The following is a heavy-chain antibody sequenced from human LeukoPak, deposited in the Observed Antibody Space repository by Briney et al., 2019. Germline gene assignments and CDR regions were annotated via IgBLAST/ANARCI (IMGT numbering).Heavy chain of an antibody. D-gene: IGHD3-22*01. V-gene: IGHV4-30-2*01. CDR2: IYHSGST. CDR1: GGSISSGGYS. Sequence: SETLSLTCTVSGGSISSGGYSWSWIRQPPGKGLEWIGYIYHSGSTYYNPSPKSRVTISVDRSKNQFSLKLSPVTAADTAVYYCARSSGDSSGYYVYAFDIWGQGTMVTVSS. J-gene: IGHJ3*02. CDR3: ARSSGDSSGYYVYAFDI.